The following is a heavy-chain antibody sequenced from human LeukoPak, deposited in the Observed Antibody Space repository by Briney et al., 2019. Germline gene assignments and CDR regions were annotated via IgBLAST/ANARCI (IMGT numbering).Heavy chain of an antibody. CDR2: ISSSGSTI. CDR3: ARETYDSSGYFSM. J-gene: IGHJ4*02. D-gene: IGHD3-22*01. V-gene: IGHV3-48*03. CDR1: GFTFSSYE. Sequence: GGSLRLSCAASGFTFSSYEMNWVSQAPGKGLEWVSYISSSGSTIYYADSVKGRFTISRDNAKNSLYLQMNSLRAEDTAVYYCARETYDSSGYFSMWGQGTLVTVSS.